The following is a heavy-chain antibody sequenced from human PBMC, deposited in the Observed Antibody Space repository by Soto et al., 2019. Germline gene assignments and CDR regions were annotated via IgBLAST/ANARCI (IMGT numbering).Heavy chain of an antibody. CDR2: IYHSGST. Sequence: PSETLSLTCAVSGGSSSSGGYSWSWIRQPPGKGLEWIGYIYHSGSTYYNPSLKSRVTISVDRSKNQFSLKLSSVTAADTAVYYCARVIDTAMNPHFDYWGQGTLVTVSS. CDR3: ARVIDTAMNPHFDY. J-gene: IGHJ4*02. D-gene: IGHD5-18*01. CDR1: GGSSSSGGYS. V-gene: IGHV4-30-2*01.